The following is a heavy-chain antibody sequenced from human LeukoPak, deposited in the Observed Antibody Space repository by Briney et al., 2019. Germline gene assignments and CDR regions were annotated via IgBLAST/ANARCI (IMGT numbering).Heavy chain of an antibody. D-gene: IGHD3-10*01. J-gene: IGHJ4*01. V-gene: IGHV1-69*13. Sequence: EASVKVSCKASGGTFSSYAISWVRQAPGQGLEWMGGIIPIFDTANYAQKFQGRVTLTADESTSTAYMELSSLRSEDTAVYYCARDAVYGSGSSYWGQGTLVTASS. CDR3: ARDAVYGSGSSY. CDR1: GGTFSSYA. CDR2: IIPIFDTA.